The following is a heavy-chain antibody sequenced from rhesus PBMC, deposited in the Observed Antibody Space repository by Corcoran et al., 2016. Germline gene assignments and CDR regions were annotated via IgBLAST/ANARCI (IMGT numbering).Heavy chain of an antibody. D-gene: IGHD4-35*01. CDR3: AREWGNGKYGMDS. Sequence: QVQLQESGPGVVKPSETLSLTCAVSGGSISSGYDWSWIRQPPGKGLEWFGYIYSNSGSTNYNRSLKNQVTIYKDAAKNQFSLKLSSVTAADTAVYYCAREWGNGKYGMDSWGQGVVVTVSS. J-gene: IGHJ6*01. V-gene: IGHV4-76*01. CDR2: IYSNSGST. CDR1: GGSISSGYD.